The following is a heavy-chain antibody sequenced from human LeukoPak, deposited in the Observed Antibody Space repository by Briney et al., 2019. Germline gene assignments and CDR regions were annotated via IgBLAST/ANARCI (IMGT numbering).Heavy chain of an antibody. CDR1: GFTFSSYA. Sequence: GESLKISCAASGFTFSSYAMSWVRQAPGKGLEWVSAISGSGGSTYYADSVKGRFTISRDNSKNTLYLQMSSLRAEDTAVYYCAKCPGAFDIWGQGTMVTVSS. CDR3: AKCPGAFDI. CDR2: ISGSGGST. V-gene: IGHV3-23*01. J-gene: IGHJ3*02.